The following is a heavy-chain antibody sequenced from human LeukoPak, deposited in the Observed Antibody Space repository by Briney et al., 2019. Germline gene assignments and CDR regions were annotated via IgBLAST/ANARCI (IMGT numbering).Heavy chain of an antibody. CDR3: ARQGSGYDYDY. D-gene: IGHD5-12*01. CDR2: IYYSGST. V-gene: IGHV4-39*01. CDR1: GGSISSSSYY. J-gene: IGHJ4*02. Sequence: PSETLSLTCTVSGGSISSSSYYWGWIRQPPGKGLEWIGSIYYSGSTYYNPSLKSRVTISVDTSKNQFSLKLSSVTAADTAVYYCARQGSGYDYDYWGQGTLVTVSS.